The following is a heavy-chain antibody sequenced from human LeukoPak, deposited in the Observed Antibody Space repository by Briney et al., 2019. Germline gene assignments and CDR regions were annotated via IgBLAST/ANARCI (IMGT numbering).Heavy chain of an antibody. J-gene: IGHJ5*02. CDR2: TYYRSKWYN. Sequence: SPTLSLTSAISGDSVSSNSAAWNWIRQSPSRGLKWLGRTYYRSKWYNDYAVSVKSRITINPNTSKNQFSLQLTSVTPEDTAVYYCARTYYDFWSGYYTWFDPWGQGTLVTVSS. CDR3: ARTYYDFWSGYYTWFDP. D-gene: IGHD3-3*01. V-gene: IGHV6-1*01. CDR1: GDSVSSNSAA.